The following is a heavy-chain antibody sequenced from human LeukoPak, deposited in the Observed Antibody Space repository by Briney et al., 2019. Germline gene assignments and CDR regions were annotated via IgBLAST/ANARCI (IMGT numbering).Heavy chain of an antibody. CDR1: GFTFSNAW. D-gene: IGHD3-22*01. CDR2: IKSKTDGGTT. J-gene: IGHJ5*02. Sequence: GGSLRLSCAASGFTFSNAWMSWVRQAPGKGLEWVGHIKSKTDGGTTDYAAPVKGRFTISRDDSKNTLYLQMNSLKTEDTAVYYCTTHSSGYYYNWFDPWGQGTLVTVSS. CDR3: TTHSSGYYYNWFDP. V-gene: IGHV3-15*01.